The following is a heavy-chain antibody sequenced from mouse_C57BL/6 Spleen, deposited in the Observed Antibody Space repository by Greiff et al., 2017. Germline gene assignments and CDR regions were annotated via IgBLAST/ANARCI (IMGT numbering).Heavy chain of an antibody. D-gene: IGHD2-2*01. V-gene: IGHV1-47*01. CDR1: GYTFTTYP. CDR3: ARRVTTRGWAMDY. CDR2: FHPYNDDT. J-gene: IGHJ4*01. Sequence: VKLMESGAELVKPGASVKMSCKASGYTFTTYPLEWMKQNHGKSLEWIGNFHPYNDDTKYNEKFKGKATLTVEKSSSTVYLELSRLTSDDSAVYYCARRVTTRGWAMDYWGQGTSVTVSS.